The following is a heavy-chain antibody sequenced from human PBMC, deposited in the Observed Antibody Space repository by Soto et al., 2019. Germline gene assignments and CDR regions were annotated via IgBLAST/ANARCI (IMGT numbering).Heavy chain of an antibody. CDR2: IYHSGSI. CDR3: AREGALLYGGNPDYYYTVGV. J-gene: IGHJ6*02. Sequence: SETLSLTCTVSGGSISSSYWSWIRQPPGKGLEYIGYIYHSGSINYKPSPKSRVTISVDTSKNQFSLKLSSVTAADTAVYYCAREGALLYGGNPDYYYTVGVWGQGTTVTVSS. D-gene: IGHD4-17*01. CDR1: GGSISSSY. V-gene: IGHV4-59*12.